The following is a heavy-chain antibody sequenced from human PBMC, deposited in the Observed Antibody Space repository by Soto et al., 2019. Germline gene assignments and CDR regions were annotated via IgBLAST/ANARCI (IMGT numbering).Heavy chain of an antibody. CDR1: IGTIRSTA. D-gene: IGHD3-16*01. CDR3: ARGLRFGTAGARHYYYYGMDV. Sequence: QVQLVQSGAEVKKPGSSVHVSCKASIGTIRSTAISWVRQAPGQGLEWMGGIIPMFGTANYAQKFQDRVTITADKSTSTAYMELSSVRSEDTALYYCARGLRFGTAGARHYYYYGMDVWGQGTTVTVSS. V-gene: IGHV1-69*06. J-gene: IGHJ6*02. CDR2: IIPMFGTA.